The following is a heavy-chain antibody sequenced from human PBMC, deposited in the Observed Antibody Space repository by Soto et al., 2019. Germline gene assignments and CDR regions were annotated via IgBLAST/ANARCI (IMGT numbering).Heavy chain of an antibody. CDR2: INPNSGGT. Sequence: ASVKVSCKASGYTFTGYYMHWVRQAPGQGLEWMGWINPNSGGTNYAQKFQGRVTMTRDTSISTAYMELSRLRSDDTAVYYCARGKYCTNGVCLRYYYYGMDVWGQGTTVTVSS. CDR3: ARGKYCTNGVCLRYYYYGMDV. V-gene: IGHV1-2*02. CDR1: GYTFTGYY. J-gene: IGHJ6*02. D-gene: IGHD2-8*01.